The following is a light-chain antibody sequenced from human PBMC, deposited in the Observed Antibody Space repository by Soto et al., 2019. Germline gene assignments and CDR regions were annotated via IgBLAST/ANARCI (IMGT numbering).Light chain of an antibody. Sequence: QSALTQPASVSGSPGQSITISCAGTSSDVGAYNYVSWFQQHPGKVPKLIIYDVSDRPSGVSDRFSGSKSGNTASLTISGLRAEDEADYYCGSYTTSNTMIFGGGTKLTVL. J-gene: IGLJ2*01. CDR1: SSDVGAYNY. V-gene: IGLV2-14*01. CDR2: DVS. CDR3: GSYTTSNTMI.